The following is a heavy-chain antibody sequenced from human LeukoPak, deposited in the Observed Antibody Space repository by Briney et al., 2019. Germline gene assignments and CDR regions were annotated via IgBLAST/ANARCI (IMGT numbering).Heavy chain of an antibody. Sequence: GGSLRLSCAASGFTFSNAWMSWVRQAPGKALEWVGRIKSKTDGGTTDYAAPVKGRFTISRDDSKNTLYVQMNSLKTEDTAVYYCTTRCFDWLLVSEAFDIWGQGTMVTVSS. D-gene: IGHD3-9*01. CDR2: IKSKTDGGTT. J-gene: IGHJ3*02. CDR1: GFTFSNAW. CDR3: TTRCFDWLLVSEAFDI. V-gene: IGHV3-15*01.